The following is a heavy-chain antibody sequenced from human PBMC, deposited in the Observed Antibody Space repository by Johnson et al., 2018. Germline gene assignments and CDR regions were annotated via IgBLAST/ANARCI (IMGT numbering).Heavy chain of an antibody. CDR2: ISGSGGST. V-gene: IGHV3-23*01. D-gene: IGHD3-16*01. Sequence: VQSGGSLRLSCAASGFTFSSYAMSWVRQAPGKGLEWVSAISGSGGSTYYADSVKGRFTISRDNSKNTLYLQMNSLRAEDTAVYYCASYPDYYYYYMDVWGQGTTVTVSS. CDR3: ASYPDYYYYYMDV. CDR1: GFTFSSYA. J-gene: IGHJ6*03.